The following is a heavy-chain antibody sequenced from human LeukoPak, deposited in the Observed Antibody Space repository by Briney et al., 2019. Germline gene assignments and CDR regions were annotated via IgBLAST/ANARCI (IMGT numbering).Heavy chain of an antibody. D-gene: IGHD6-19*01. CDR1: GYIFTNYD. V-gene: IGHV1-8*03. CDR2: MNPNTGNT. CDR3: ARRAVGNSYYYSMDV. J-gene: IGHJ6*03. Sequence: ASVKVSCKASGYIFTNYDINWVRQAPGQGLQLMGWMNPNTGNTGYAQKFQGRVTITRNTSISTAFMELSSLRSEDTAVYYCARRAVGNSYYYSMDVWGKGTTVTVSS.